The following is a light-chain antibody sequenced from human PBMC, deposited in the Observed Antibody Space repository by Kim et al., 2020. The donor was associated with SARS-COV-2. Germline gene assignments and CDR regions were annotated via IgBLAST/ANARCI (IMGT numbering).Light chain of an antibody. J-gene: IGLJ3*02. CDR3: GSYTSSSTWV. Sequence: QSALTQPASVSGSPGQSITISCTGTSSDVGFYNYVSWYQQDPGKAPKLMIYDVNKRPSGVSNRFSGSKSGNTASLTISGLQAEDEADYYCGSYTSSSTWVFGGGTQLTVL. CDR1: SSDVGFYNY. CDR2: DVN. V-gene: IGLV2-14*01.